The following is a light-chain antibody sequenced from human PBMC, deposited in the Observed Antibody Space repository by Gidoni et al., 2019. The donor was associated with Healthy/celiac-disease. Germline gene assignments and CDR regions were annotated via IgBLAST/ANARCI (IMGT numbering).Light chain of an antibody. CDR3: QVWDSSSDHPV. Sequence: SRVRTQPPPASVGPGQAASITCGGNYIGSKSGPCYQHKPGQAPVLVVYDVSDRPSGIPERFSGSNSGNTATLTISRVEAGDEADYYCQVWDSSSDHPVFGGGTKLTVL. CDR1: YIGSKS. J-gene: IGLJ3*02. V-gene: IGLV3-21*02. CDR2: DVS.